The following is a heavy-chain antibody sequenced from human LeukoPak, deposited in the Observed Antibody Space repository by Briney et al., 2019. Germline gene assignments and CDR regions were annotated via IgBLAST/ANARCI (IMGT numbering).Heavy chain of an antibody. D-gene: IGHD3-16*01. V-gene: IGHV1-69*01. CDR3: ARARTVGGSWGYYYYYMDV. Sequence: SVKVSCKASGGTFSSYAISWVRQAPGQGLEWMGGIIPIFGTANYAQKFQGRVTITADESTSTAYMELSSLRSEDTAVYYCARARTVGGSWGYYYYYMDVSGKGTTVTVSS. CDR1: GGTFSSYA. J-gene: IGHJ6*03. CDR2: IIPIFGTA.